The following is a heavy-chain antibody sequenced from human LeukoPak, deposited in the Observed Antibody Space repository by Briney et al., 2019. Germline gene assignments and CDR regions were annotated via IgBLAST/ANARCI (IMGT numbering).Heavy chain of an antibody. J-gene: IGHJ5*02. V-gene: IGHV3-7*01. CDR3: ARPLLYYYGSETYFWFDL. CDR1: GFTFSSYW. Sequence: GGSLRLSCAASGFTFSSYWMSWVRQAPGKGLEWVANIKQDGNEKYYVDSVKGRFTISRDSAENTLYLQMKSLKAEDTAFYYCARPLLYYYGSETYFWFDLWGQGTLVTVSS. CDR2: IKQDGNEK. D-gene: IGHD3-10*01.